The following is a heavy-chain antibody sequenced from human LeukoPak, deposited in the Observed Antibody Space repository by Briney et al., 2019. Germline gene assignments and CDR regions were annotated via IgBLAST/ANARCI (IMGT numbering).Heavy chain of an antibody. J-gene: IGHJ6*02. V-gene: IGHV3-7*03. CDR1: GFVFSDES. Sequence: PGGSLRLSCAASGFVFSDESMNWARQAPGKGLEWVASINHNGNVNYYVDSVKGRFTISRDNAKNSLYLQMSNLRAEDTAVYFCARGGGLDVWGQGATVTVSS. CDR2: INHNGNVN. CDR3: ARGGGLDV. D-gene: IGHD3-16*01.